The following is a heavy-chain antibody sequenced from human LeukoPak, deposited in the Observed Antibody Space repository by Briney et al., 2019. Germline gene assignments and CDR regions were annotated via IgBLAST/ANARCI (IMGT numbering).Heavy chain of an antibody. CDR2: IYHSGIT. D-gene: IGHD5-24*01. Sequence: SETLSLTCTVSGGSISSGGYSWSWIRQPPGKGLEWIGNIYHSGITYQTPSLKSRVTISLDRSKNQFSLRLKSVTAADTAVYYCARGCRDGYTSNWFDPWGQGTLVTVSS. V-gene: IGHV4-30-2*01. CDR3: ARGCRDGYTSNWFDP. J-gene: IGHJ5*02. CDR1: GGSISSGGYS.